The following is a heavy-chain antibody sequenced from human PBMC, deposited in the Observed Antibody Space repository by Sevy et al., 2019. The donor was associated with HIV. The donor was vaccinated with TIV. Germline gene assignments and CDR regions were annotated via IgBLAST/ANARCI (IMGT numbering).Heavy chain of an antibody. Sequence: GGSLRLSCAASGFTFTDYWMSWVRQTPAKGLEWVATIKQDESEKYYVDSVKGRFAISRDNGKNSVSLQMNGLRAEDTALYYCAREVGGYNWRPYYFDSWGQGTLVTVSS. D-gene: IGHD5-12*01. J-gene: IGHJ4*02. CDR3: AREVGGYNWRPYYFDS. CDR1: GFTFTDYW. V-gene: IGHV3-7*01. CDR2: IKQDESEK.